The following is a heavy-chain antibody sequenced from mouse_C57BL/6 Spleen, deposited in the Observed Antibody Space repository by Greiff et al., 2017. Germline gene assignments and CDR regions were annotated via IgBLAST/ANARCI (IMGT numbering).Heavy chain of an antibody. V-gene: IGHV1-72*01. D-gene: IGHD1-1*01. Sequence: VQLQQPGAELVKPGASVKLSCKASGYTFTSYWMHWVKQRPGRGLEWIGRIDPNSGGTKYNEKFKSKATLTVDKPSSTAYMQLSSLTSEDSAVYYCVPYYYGSPYYFDYWGQGTTLTVSS. J-gene: IGHJ2*01. CDR2: IDPNSGGT. CDR1: GYTFTSYW. CDR3: VPYYYGSPYYFDY.